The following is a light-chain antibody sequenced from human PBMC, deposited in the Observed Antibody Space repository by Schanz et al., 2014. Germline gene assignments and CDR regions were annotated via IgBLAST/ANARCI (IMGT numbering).Light chain of an antibody. Sequence: QSALTQPPSASGSPGQSVTISCTGTSSDVGGYNFVSWYQQHPGKAPKLMIYEVSKRPSGVPDRFSGSKSGNTASLTVSGLQAEDEADYYCSSFTSSSSCLFGGGTKLTVL. V-gene: IGLV2-8*01. CDR2: EVS. CDR3: SSFTSSSSCL. J-gene: IGLJ2*01. CDR1: SSDVGGYNF.